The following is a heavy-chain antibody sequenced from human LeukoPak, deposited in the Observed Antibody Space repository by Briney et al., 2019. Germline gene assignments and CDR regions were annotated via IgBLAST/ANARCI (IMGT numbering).Heavy chain of an antibody. J-gene: IGHJ6*03. CDR3: ARIVVVPAAQYYYYYYYMDV. V-gene: IGHV4-39*01. D-gene: IGHD2-2*01. CDR2: IYYSGST. CDR1: GGSISSSSYY. Sequence: PSETLSLTCTVSGGSISSSSYYWGWIRQPPGKGLEWIGSIYYSGSTYYNPSLKSRVTISVDTSKNQFSLKLSSVTAADTAVYYCARIVVVPAAQYYYYYYYMDVWGKGTTVTVSS.